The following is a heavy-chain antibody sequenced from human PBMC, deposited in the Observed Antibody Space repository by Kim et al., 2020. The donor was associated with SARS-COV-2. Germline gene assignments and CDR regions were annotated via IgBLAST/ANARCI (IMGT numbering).Heavy chain of an antibody. D-gene: IGHD3-10*01. Sequence: GGSLRLSCAASGFTFTDYGMHWVRQAPGKGLEWVALIGFDGSNEYYADSVKGRFTISRDNSKNTVYLEVSSLRAEDTAVYHCARDPTRIRARNYPYYGMDVWGQGTTVTVSS. V-gene: IGHV3-33*01. CDR2: IGFDGSNE. J-gene: IGHJ6*02. CDR1: GFTFTDYG. CDR3: ARDPTRIRARNYPYYGMDV.